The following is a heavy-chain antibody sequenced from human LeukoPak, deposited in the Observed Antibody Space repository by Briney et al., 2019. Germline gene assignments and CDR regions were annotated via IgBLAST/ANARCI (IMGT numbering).Heavy chain of an antibody. CDR1: GDSISSSSYY. J-gene: IGHJ4*02. CDR3: ARHAIDSSGYYLDYFDY. CDR2: IYYSGST. D-gene: IGHD3-22*01. V-gene: IGHV4-39*01. Sequence: SETLSLTCTVSGDSISSSSYYWGWIRQPPGKGLEWIVSIYYSGSTYYNPSLKSRVTISVNTSKNRISLKLISVTAADTAVYSCARHAIDSSGYYLDYFDYWGQGTLVTVSS.